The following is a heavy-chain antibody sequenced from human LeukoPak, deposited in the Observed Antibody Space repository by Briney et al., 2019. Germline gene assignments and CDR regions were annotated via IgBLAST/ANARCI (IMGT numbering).Heavy chain of an antibody. CDR3: ARVPYGGYDWSFYFDY. J-gene: IGHJ4*02. V-gene: IGHV4-59*01. CDR2: IYYSGST. CDR1: GGSISSYY. D-gene: IGHD5-12*01. Sequence: SETLSLTCTVSGGSISSYYWSWIRQPPGKGLEWIGYIYYSGSTNYNPSLKSRVTISVDTSKNQFSLKLSSLTAADTAVYYCARVPYGGYDWSFYFDYWGQGTLVTVSS.